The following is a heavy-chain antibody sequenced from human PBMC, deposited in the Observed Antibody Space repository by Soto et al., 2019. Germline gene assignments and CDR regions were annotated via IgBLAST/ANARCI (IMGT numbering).Heavy chain of an antibody. J-gene: IGHJ4*02. V-gene: IGHV3-53*01. CDR3: ASLSSSWSTGFDY. CDR1: GFTVSSNY. Sequence: PGGSLRLSCAASGFTVSSNYMSWVRQAPGKGLEWVSAIYSGGSTYYADSVKGRFTISRDNSKNTLYLQMNSLRAEDTAVYYCASLSSSWSTGFDYWGQGTLVTVSS. CDR2: IYSGGST. D-gene: IGHD6-13*01.